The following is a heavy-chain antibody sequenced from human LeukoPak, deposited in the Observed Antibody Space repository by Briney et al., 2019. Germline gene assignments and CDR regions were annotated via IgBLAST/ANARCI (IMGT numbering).Heavy chain of an antibody. CDR2: ISYDGSNK. CDR1: GFTFSSYA. D-gene: IGHD2/OR15-2a*01. CDR3: ARDLGVLGHFDY. V-gene: IGHV3-30-3*01. Sequence: GGSLRLSCAASGFTFSSYAMHWVRQAPGKGLEWVAVISYDGSNKYYADSVKGRFTISRDNSKNTLYLQMNSLRAEDTAVYYCARDLGVLGHFDYWGQGTLVTVSS. J-gene: IGHJ4*02.